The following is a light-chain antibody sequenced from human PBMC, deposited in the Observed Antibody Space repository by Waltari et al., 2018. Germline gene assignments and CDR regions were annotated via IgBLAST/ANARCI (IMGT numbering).Light chain of an antibody. CDR2: GAS. J-gene: IGKJ1*01. Sequence: DIQMTQSPSSLSASVGDSVRISCRASQGISHHLAWYPQKPGKVPKLLIYGASTLQSGVPSRFSGSGYETDFALSISGLQPEDFATYYCQNYHSAPRSFGQGTQVELK. CDR1: QGISHH. CDR3: QNYHSAPRS. V-gene: IGKV1-27*01.